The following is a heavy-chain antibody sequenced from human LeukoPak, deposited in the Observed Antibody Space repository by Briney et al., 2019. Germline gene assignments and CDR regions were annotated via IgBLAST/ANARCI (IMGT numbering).Heavy chain of an antibody. Sequence: GGALRLSCAASGFTFSSYAMHWVRQAPGKGLEWVAVISYDGTNKNYADSVKGRFTISRDNSKNTVYLQMNSLRVEDAAVYYCARDPRGSPYYFDYWGQGTLVTVSS. CDR2: ISYDGTNK. V-gene: IGHV3-30-3*01. J-gene: IGHJ4*02. D-gene: IGHD1-26*01. CDR3: ARDPRGSPYYFDY. CDR1: GFTFSSYA.